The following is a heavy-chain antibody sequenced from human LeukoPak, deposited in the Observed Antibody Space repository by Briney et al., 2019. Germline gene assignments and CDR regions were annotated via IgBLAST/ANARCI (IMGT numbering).Heavy chain of an antibody. J-gene: IGHJ4*02. CDR2: IYYSGST. CDR3: ARLGASGSYWQLDY. CDR1: GGSISSYY. V-gene: IGHV4-59*08. D-gene: IGHD1-26*01. Sequence: SEALSLTCTVSGGSISSYYWSWIRQPPGKGLEWIGYIYYSGSTNYNPSLKSRVTISVDTSKNQFSLKLSSVTAADTAVYYCARLGASGSYWQLDYWGQGTLVTVSS.